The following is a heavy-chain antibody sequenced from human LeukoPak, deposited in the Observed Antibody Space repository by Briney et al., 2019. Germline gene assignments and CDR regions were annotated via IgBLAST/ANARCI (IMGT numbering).Heavy chain of an antibody. CDR2: ISGSGGST. D-gene: IGHD3-10*01. CDR1: GFTFSSYA. J-gene: IGHJ4*02. V-gene: IGHV3-23*01. CDR3: ARAKPKNMVRGLIMRRESRYYFDY. Sequence: GGSLRLSCAASGFTFSSYAMSWVRQAPGKGLEWVSAISGSGGSTYYADSVKGRFTISRDNPKSTLYIQMNSLRAEDTAVYYCARAKPKNMVRGLIMRRESRYYFDYWGQGTLVTVSS.